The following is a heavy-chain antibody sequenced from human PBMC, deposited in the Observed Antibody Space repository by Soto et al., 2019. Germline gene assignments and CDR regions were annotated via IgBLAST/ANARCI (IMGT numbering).Heavy chain of an antibody. CDR2: ISYDGSNK. J-gene: IGHJ4*02. CDR3: VGGQYYFDY. V-gene: IGHV3-30*03. D-gene: IGHD3-10*01. CDR1: GFPFTTYG. Sequence: QVQLVESGGGVVQPGRSLRLSCAASGFPFTTYGMHCVREGPGKGLEWVAVISYDGSNKYYADSVKGRFTISRDNSKITLYVQMNNLRPEDTALYYCVGGQYYFDYRGQGTLVTGSS.